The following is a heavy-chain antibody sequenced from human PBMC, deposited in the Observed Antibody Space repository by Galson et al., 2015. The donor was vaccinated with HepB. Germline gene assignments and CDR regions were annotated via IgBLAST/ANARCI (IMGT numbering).Heavy chain of an antibody. Sequence: TLSLTCAVSGDSISSDNWWSWVRQPPGMGLEWIGYIYYTGSTYYNPSLKSRVTISVDTSQNHFSLKLSSVTAADTAVYYCARVHYDSGGYFDSWGQGALVTVSS. CDR2: IYYTGST. J-gene: IGHJ4*02. CDR1: GDSISSDNW. CDR3: ARVHYDSGGYFDS. D-gene: IGHD3-3*01. V-gene: IGHV4-31*11.